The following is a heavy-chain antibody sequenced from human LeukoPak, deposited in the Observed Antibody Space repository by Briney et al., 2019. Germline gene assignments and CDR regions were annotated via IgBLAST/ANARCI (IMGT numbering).Heavy chain of an antibody. CDR1: GYTFTGYY. V-gene: IGHV1-2*02. D-gene: IGHD6-19*01. J-gene: IGHJ4*02. CDR3: ARGPIAVAGTTALGY. Sequence: ASVKVSCKASGYTFTGYYMHWVRQAPGQGLEWMGWINPSSGGTNYAQKFQGRVTMTRDTSISTAYMELSRLRSDDTAVYYCARGPIAVAGTTALGYWGQGTLVTVSS. CDR2: INPSSGGT.